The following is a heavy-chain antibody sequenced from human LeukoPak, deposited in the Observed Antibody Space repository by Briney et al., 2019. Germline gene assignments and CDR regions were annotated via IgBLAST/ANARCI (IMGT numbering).Heavy chain of an antibody. D-gene: IGHD2-21*01. CDR1: GFTFSIYA. Sequence: GGSLRLSCAASGFTFSIYAMSWVRQAPGKGLEWVSAISGSGGTAYYADSVKGRFTISRDNSKNTLYLQVNSLRAEDTAVYYCAKDKGSIAVFDIWGQGTMVTVSS. V-gene: IGHV3-23*01. CDR2: ISGSGGTA. CDR3: AKDKGSIAVFDI. J-gene: IGHJ3*02.